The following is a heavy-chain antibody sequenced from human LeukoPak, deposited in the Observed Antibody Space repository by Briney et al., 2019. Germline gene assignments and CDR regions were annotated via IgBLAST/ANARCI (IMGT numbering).Heavy chain of an antibody. J-gene: IGHJ4*02. D-gene: IGHD5-18*01. CDR1: GGSFSSGSYY. CDR2: IYYSGST. Sequence: SETLSLTCTVSGGSFSSGSYYWGWVRQPPGRGLEWVGYIYYSGSTNYNPSLKSRVTISVNTPKNQFSLKLSSVTAADTAVYYCARGGSYGFPFYFDYWGQGTLVTVSS. V-gene: IGHV4-61*01. CDR3: ARGGSYGFPFYFDY.